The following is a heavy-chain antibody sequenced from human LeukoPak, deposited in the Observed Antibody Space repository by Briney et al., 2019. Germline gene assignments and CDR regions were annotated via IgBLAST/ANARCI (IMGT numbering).Heavy chain of an antibody. Sequence: GGSLRLSCAASGFTFSSYAMNWVRQAPGKGLEWVSAISDSGGNTYYADSVKGRFTISRDNSQNTLYLQMHSLRAEDTAVYYCAKGRVGGSYVLYYFDYWGQGTLVTVSS. CDR3: AKGRVGGSYVLYYFDY. D-gene: IGHD3-16*01. V-gene: IGHV3-23*01. J-gene: IGHJ4*02. CDR1: GFTFSSYA. CDR2: ISDSGGNT.